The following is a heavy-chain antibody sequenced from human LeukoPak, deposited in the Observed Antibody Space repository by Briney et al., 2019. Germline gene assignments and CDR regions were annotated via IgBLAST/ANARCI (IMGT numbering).Heavy chain of an antibody. J-gene: IGHJ4*02. CDR2: IKGDGSEI. CDR1: RFTFSSYY. Sequence: GGSLRLSCAGSRFTFSSYYMSWVRQAPGKGLEWVANIKGDGSEIYYVDSVKGRFTISRDNAENSLYLQMNSLRAEDTAVYYCAREATYNYAYALDYWGQGTLVTVSS. V-gene: IGHV3-7*01. CDR3: AREATYNYAYALDY. D-gene: IGHD5-18*01.